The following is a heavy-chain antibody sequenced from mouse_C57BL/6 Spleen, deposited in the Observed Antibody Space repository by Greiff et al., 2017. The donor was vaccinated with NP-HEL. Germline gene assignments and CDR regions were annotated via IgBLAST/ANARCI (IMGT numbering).Heavy chain of an antibody. CDR2: ISSGSSTI. D-gene: IGHD1-1*01. Sequence: EVKLVESGGGLVKPGGSLKLSCAASGFTFSDYGMHWVRQAPEKGMEWVAYISSGSSTIYYADTGKGRFPISRDNAKNTLFLQMTSLRSQDTAMYYCARSHRSRSFDYAGQGTTLTVSS. CDR1: GFTFSDYG. CDR3: ARSHRSRSFDY. J-gene: IGHJ2*01. V-gene: IGHV5-17*01.